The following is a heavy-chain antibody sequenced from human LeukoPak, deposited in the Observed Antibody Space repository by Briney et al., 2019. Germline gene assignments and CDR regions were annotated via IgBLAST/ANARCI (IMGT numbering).Heavy chain of an antibody. D-gene: IGHD6-13*01. CDR2: IRGSGGIT. Sequence: PGGSLRLSWAASGSTFSSYAMTWFRQAQGRGLGWVPGIRGSGGITYYADSVKGRFTISRDNSKNTLYLQMNSLRAEDTAAYHCAKVGYSSSWYYFDYWGQGTLVTVSA. CDR3: AKVGYSSSWYYFDY. V-gene: IGHV3-23*01. CDR1: GSTFSSYA. J-gene: IGHJ4*02.